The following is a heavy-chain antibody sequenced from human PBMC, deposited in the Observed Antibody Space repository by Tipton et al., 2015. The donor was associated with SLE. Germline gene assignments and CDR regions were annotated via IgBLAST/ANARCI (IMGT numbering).Heavy chain of an antibody. V-gene: IGHV4-59*04. D-gene: IGHD3-22*01. CDR3: ANYYDSSGPAFDI. Sequence: TLSLTCTVSGGSISSYYWNWIRQPPGKGLEWIGYIYYSGSTYYNPSLKSRVTISVDTSKNQFSLKLSSVTAADTAVYYCANYYDSSGPAFDIRGQGTMVTVSS. J-gene: IGHJ3*02. CDR1: GGSISSYY. CDR2: IYYSGST.